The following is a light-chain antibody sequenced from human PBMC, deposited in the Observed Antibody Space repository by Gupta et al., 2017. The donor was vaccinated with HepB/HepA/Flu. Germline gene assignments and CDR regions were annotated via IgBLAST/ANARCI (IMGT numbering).Light chain of an antibody. CDR3: QQENNSPIT. CDR1: KDIRNY. V-gene: IGKV1-16*02. Sequence: DIQMTQSPSSLSASVGDRVTITCRATKDIRNYLAWFQQKPGKAPKSFIYDAYRLHSGVPSKYSGSGSGTDFTLTIRSLQPEDFATYYCQQENNSPITFGRGTKVDI. CDR2: DAY. J-gene: IGKJ4*01.